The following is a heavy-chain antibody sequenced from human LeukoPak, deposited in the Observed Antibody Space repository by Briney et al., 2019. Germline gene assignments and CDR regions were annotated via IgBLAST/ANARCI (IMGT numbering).Heavy chain of an antibody. CDR2: ISAYNGNT. J-gene: IGHJ6*03. CDR1: GYTFTSYG. Sequence: GASVKVSCKASGYTFTSYGVTWVRQAPGQGLEWMGWISAYNGNTNYAQKFQGRVTITTNTSISTAYMELSSLRSEDTAVYYCARGYYYYYYMDVWGKGTTVTVSS. V-gene: IGHV1-18*01. CDR3: ARGYYYYYYMDV.